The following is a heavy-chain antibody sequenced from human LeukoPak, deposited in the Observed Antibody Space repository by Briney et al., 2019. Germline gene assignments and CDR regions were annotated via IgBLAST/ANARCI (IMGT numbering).Heavy chain of an antibody. V-gene: IGHV1-46*01. Sequence: GASVKVSCKTSGYTFSAFYMHRVRQAPGQGPEWMGIINPSGGSTSYAQKFQGGVTMTRDMSTSTVYMELSSLRSEDTAVYYCARPYYYDSSGYYWDAFDIWGQGTMVTVSS. D-gene: IGHD3-22*01. CDR3: ARPYYYDSSGYYWDAFDI. CDR2: INPSGGST. CDR1: GYTFSAFY. J-gene: IGHJ3*02.